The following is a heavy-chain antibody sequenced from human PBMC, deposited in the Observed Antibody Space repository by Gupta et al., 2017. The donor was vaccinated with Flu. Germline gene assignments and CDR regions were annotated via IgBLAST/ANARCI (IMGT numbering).Heavy chain of an antibody. D-gene: IGHD1-1*01. CDR2: MSNDGSNK. J-gene: IGHJ4*02. CDR3: ARDSGWKYFDY. Sequence: QVQLVESGGGVVQPGRSLRLSCTASGFIFSSYGMHWVRQAPGKGLEWLTVMSNDGSNKYYADSVRGRFTISRDNSNNTLFLQMNSLRAEDTAVYYCARDSGWKYFDYWGQGTLVTVSS. CDR1: GFIFSSYG. V-gene: IGHV3-30*03.